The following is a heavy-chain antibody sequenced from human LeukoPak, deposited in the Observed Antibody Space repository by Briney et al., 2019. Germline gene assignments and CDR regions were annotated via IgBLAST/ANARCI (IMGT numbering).Heavy chain of an antibody. D-gene: IGHD6-13*01. CDR2: ISYNGGST. CDR3: TRRAAADTFYSDY. Sequence: PGGSLRLSCAASGFTFSRYAMHWVRQAPEKGLEYVAAISYNGGSTYYADSVKGRFTISRDNSKNTLYLQMGSLRGEDMAVYYCTRRAAADTFYSDYWGQGILVTVSS. CDR1: GFTFSRYA. V-gene: IGHV3-64*02. J-gene: IGHJ4*02.